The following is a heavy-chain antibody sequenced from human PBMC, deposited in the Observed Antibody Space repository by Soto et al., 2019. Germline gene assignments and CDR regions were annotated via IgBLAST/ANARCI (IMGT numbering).Heavy chain of an antibody. V-gene: IGHV3-48*03. CDR2: ISSSGSTI. Sequence: GGSLRLSCAASGFTFSSYEMNWVRQAPGKGLEWVSYISSSGSTIYYADSVKGRFTISRDNAKNSLYLQMNSLRAEDTAVYYCARDLDPGDIVVVPAAIDYWGQGTLVTVSS. D-gene: IGHD2-2*01. J-gene: IGHJ4*02. CDR3: ARDLDPGDIVVVPAAIDY. CDR1: GFTFSSYE.